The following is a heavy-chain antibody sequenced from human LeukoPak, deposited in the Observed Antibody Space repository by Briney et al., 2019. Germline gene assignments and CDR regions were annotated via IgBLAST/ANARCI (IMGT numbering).Heavy chain of an antibody. Sequence: GGSLRLSCAASGFTFSNAWMSWVRQAPGKGLEWVGRIKSKTDGGTTDYAAPVKGRFTISRDDSKNTLYLQMNSLKTEDTAVYYRTSFTYYYDSSGYGIWGQGTLVTVSS. CDR1: GFTFSNAW. CDR2: IKSKTDGGTT. V-gene: IGHV3-15*01. D-gene: IGHD3-22*01. J-gene: IGHJ4*02. CDR3: TSFTYYYDSSGYGI.